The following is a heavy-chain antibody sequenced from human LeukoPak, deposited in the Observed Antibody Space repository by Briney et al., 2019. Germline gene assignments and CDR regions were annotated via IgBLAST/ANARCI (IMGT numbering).Heavy chain of an antibody. V-gene: IGHV1-8*03. CDR2: MNPNSGNT. CDR3: ARGTRVTMVRGVIIFPSYYYYYMDV. CDR1: GYTFTSYD. D-gene: IGHD3-10*01. J-gene: IGHJ6*03. Sequence: GASVKVSCKASGYTFTSYDINWVRQATGQGLEWMGWMNPNSGNTGYAQKFQGRVTITRNTSISTAYMELSSLRSEDTAVYYCARGTRVTMVRGVIIFPSYYYYYMDVWGKGTTVTVSS.